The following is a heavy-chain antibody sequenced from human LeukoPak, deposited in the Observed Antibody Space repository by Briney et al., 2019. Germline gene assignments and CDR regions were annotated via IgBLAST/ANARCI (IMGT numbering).Heavy chain of an antibody. J-gene: IGHJ4*02. CDR1: GGSFSGYY. Sequence: PETLSLTCAVYGGSFSGYYWSWIRQPPGKGLEWIGEINHSGSTNYNPSLKSRVTISVDTSKNQFSLKLSSVTAADTAVYYCASRRWGFDYWGQGTLVTVSS. CDR3: ASRRWGFDY. V-gene: IGHV4-34*01. D-gene: IGHD4-23*01. CDR2: INHSGST.